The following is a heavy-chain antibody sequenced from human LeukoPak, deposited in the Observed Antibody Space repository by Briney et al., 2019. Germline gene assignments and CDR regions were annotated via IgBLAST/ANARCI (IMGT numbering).Heavy chain of an antibody. CDR1: GGSISSGSYY. CDR2: IYTSGSI. D-gene: IGHD2-15*01. CDR3: ARVREVVDKKYYFDY. V-gene: IGHV4-61*02. Sequence: SETLSLTCTVSGGSISSGSYYWSWIRQPAGKGLEWIGRIYTSGSINYNPSLKSRVTISVDTSKNQFSLKLSSVTAADTAVYYCARVREVVDKKYYFDYWGQGTLVTVSS. J-gene: IGHJ4*02.